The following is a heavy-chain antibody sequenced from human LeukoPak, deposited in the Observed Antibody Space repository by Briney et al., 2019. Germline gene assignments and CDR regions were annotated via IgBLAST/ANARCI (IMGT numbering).Heavy chain of an antibody. Sequence: GGSLRLSCAASGFTVSSNYMSWVRQAPGKGLVWVSRINSDGSSTSYADSVKGRFTISRDNAKNTLYLQMNSLRAEDTAVYYCARDSGGATAAYWGQGTLVTVSS. D-gene: IGHD5-12*01. CDR3: ARDSGGATAAY. CDR2: INSDGSST. CDR1: GFTVSSNY. J-gene: IGHJ4*02. V-gene: IGHV3-74*01.